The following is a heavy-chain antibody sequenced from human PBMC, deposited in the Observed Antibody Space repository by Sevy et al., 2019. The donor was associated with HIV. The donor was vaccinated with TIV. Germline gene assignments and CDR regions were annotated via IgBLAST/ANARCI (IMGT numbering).Heavy chain of an antibody. CDR1: GYTLTELS. D-gene: IGHD3-22*01. V-gene: IGHV1-24*01. Sequence: ASVKVSCKVSGYTLTELSMHWLRQAPGKGLEWVGSFDPEDGETVYEHNFQGRVSMTEDTSTDTADMEVISLKFEDTAVYYCATTKDYYDSSGYPFDYWGQGTLVTVSS. J-gene: IGHJ4*02. CDR3: ATTKDYYDSSGYPFDY. CDR2: FDPEDGET.